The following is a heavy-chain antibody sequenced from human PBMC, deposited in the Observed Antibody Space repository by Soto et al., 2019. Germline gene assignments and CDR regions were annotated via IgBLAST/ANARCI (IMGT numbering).Heavy chain of an antibody. V-gene: IGHV4-31*03. D-gene: IGHD3-22*01. Sequence: PSETLSLTCTVSGGSISSGGYYWSWIRQHPGKGLEWIGYIYYSGSTYYNPSLKSRVTISVDTSKNQFSLKLSSVTAAATAVYYFAKKAYDSSGHPAYWAQGTLVPVSS. CDR2: IYYSGST. CDR1: GGSISSGGYY. CDR3: AKKAYDSSGHPAY. J-gene: IGHJ4*02.